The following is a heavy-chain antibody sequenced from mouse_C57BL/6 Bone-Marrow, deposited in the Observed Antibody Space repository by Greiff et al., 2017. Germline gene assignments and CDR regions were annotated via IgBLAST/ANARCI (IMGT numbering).Heavy chain of an antibody. CDR2: IDPENGDT. CDR3: TTRGSYGCFDY. Sequence: EVQLKESGAELVRPGASVKLSCTASGFNIKDDYMHWVKQRPEQGLEWIGWIDPENGDTEYASKFQGKATITADTSSNTAYLQLSSLTSEDTAVYYCTTRGSYGCFDYWGQGTTLTVSS. D-gene: IGHD2-2*01. CDR1: GFNIKDDY. J-gene: IGHJ2*01. V-gene: IGHV14-4*01.